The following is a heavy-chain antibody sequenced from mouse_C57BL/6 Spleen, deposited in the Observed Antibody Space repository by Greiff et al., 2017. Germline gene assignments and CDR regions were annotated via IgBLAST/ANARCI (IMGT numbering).Heavy chain of an antibody. CDR1: GYTFTSYW. J-gene: IGHJ4*01. D-gene: IGHD1-1*01. Sequence: QVQLQQPGAELVKPGASVKLSCKASGYTFTSYWMHWVKQRPGRGLEWIGRIDPNGGGTKYNEKFKSKATLTVDKPSSAAYMQLSSLTSEDSAVYYCARERGITTVDAMDYWGQGTSVTVSS. CDR3: ARERGITTVDAMDY. CDR2: IDPNGGGT. V-gene: IGHV1-72*01.